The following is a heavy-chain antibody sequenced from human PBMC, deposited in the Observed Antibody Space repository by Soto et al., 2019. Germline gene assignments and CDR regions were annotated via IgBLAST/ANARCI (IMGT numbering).Heavy chain of an antibody. V-gene: IGHV1-18*01. CDR2: ISAHNGNT. CDR3: ARGGGWYEHRKWFDP. Sequence: ASVKVSCKASGYTFSSYGISWVRQAPGQGLEWMGWISAHNGNTNYAQNLQGRVTMTTDTSTSTAYMELRSLRSDDTAVYYCARGGGWYEHRKWFDPWGQGTLVTVSS. D-gene: IGHD6-19*01. J-gene: IGHJ5*02. CDR1: GYTFSSYG.